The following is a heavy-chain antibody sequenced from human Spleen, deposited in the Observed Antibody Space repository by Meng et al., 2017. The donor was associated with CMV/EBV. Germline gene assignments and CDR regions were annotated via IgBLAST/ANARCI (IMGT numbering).Heavy chain of an antibody. CDR2: ISSSSSYT. V-gene: IGHV3-11*05. D-gene: IGHD1-26*01. CDR1: GFTFSDYY. J-gene: IGHJ4*02. CDR3: ARVVGAVDY. Sequence: QVPLVGSGGGSVKPGRSLRLPFGRSGFTFSDYYMRLIRQAPGKWLEWFSYISSSSSYTNYADSVKGRFTISRDNPKNSLYLQMNSLRAEDTAVYYCARVVGAVDYWGQGTLVTVSS.